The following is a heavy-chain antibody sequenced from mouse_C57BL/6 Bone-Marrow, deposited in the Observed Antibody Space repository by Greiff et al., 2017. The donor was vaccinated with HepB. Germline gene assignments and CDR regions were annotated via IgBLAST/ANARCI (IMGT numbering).Heavy chain of an antibody. CDR3: ANYYDGSSWYFDV. Sequence: QVQLQQSGAELVKPGASVKISCKASGYAFSSYWLNWVKQRPGKGLEWIGQIYPGDGDTNYNGKLKGKATLTADKSSSTAYMQLSSLTSEDSAVYFCANYYDGSSWYFDVWGTGTTVTVSS. CDR1: GYAFSSYW. CDR2: IYPGDGDT. V-gene: IGHV1-80*01. D-gene: IGHD1-1*01. J-gene: IGHJ1*03.